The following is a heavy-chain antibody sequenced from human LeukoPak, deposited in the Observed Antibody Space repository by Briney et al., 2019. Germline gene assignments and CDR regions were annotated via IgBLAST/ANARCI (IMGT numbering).Heavy chain of an antibody. CDR2: ISSGGSTT. CDR3: ARVDWTPDY. V-gene: IGHV3-11*01. CDR1: GFTFSDYY. J-gene: IGHJ4*02. Sequence: KPGGSLRLSCAASGFTFSDYYMSWLRQAPGKGLEWVSYISSGGSTTYYADSVKGRFTISRDNAKNSLYLQMNSLRAEDTAVYYCARVDWTPDYWGQGTLLTVSS. D-gene: IGHD1-1*01.